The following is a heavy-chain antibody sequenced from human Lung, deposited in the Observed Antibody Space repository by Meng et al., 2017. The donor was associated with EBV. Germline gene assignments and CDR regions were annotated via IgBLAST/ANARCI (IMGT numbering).Heavy chain of an antibody. J-gene: IGHJ5*02. CDR3: VRVKKNTGWHTFDP. D-gene: IGHD6-19*01. V-gene: IGHV1-3*01. Sequence: QSGPAGAEVKKPGASLKVSCKVSGYTCTCYSMQWVRQDPGQGFELMGWIYAGNGDTKYSQKFQGRVTISMDTSASTAYMELSSLRSEDTPLYYCVRVKKNTGWHTFDPGPQGTLVTVSS. CDR2: IYAGNGDT. CDR1: GYTCTCYS.